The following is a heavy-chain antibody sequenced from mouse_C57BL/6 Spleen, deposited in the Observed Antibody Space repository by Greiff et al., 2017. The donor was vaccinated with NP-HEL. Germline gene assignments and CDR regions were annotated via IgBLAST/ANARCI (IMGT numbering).Heavy chain of an antibody. CDR1: GYTFTSYW. D-gene: IGHD1-1*01. CDR3: ARDKANGFDY. J-gene: IGHJ2*01. Sequence: QVQLQQPGAELVRPGSSVKLSCKASGYTFTSYWMHWVKQRPIQGLEWIGNIDPSDSDTHYNQKFKDKATLTVDKSSSTAYMQLSSLPSEDSAVYYCARDKANGFDYWGQGTTLTVSS. CDR2: IDPSDSDT. V-gene: IGHV1-52*01.